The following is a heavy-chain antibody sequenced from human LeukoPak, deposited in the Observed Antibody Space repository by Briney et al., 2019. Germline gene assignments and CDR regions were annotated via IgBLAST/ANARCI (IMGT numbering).Heavy chain of an antibody. CDR1: GGSFSGYY. V-gene: IGHV4-34*01. CDR2: INHSGST. CDR3: ARVGTYYRSLDS. J-gene: IGHJ4*02. Sequence: SSETLSLTCAVYGGSFSGYYWSWIRQPPGKGLEWIGEINHSGSTNYNPSLKSRVTISLDTSKNQFSLKLSSVTAADTAVYYCARVGTYYRSLDSWGQGTLVTVSS. D-gene: IGHD3-10*01.